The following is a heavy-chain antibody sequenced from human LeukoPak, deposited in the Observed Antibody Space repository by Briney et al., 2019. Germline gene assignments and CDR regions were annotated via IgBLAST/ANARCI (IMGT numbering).Heavy chain of an antibody. Sequence: ASVKVSCKASGYTFTSYGITWVRQAPGQGLEWMGWISANNGYTNYAQKLQGRVTMTTDTSTSTAYMELRSLRSDDTAVYYCARGSSITMTSWFDPWGQGTLVTVSS. CDR3: ARGSSITMTSWFDP. CDR1: GYTFTSYG. V-gene: IGHV1-18*01. CDR2: ISANNGYT. D-gene: IGHD3-22*01. J-gene: IGHJ5*02.